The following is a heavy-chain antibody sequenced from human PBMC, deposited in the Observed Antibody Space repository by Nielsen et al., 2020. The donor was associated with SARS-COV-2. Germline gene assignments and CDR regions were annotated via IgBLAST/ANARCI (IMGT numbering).Heavy chain of an antibody. CDR2: ISYDGSNK. CDR3: AKDWTAIVVVPSGGVDY. D-gene: IGHD2-15*01. V-gene: IGHV3-30*18. CDR1: GFTFSTYG. Sequence: GESLKISCAASGFTFSTYGTHWVRQAPGKGLEWVAAISYDGSNKYYVDSVKGRFTISRDNSKNTLYLQMSSPREEDTAVYYCAKDWTAIVVVPSGGVDYWGQGTLVTVSS. J-gene: IGHJ4*02.